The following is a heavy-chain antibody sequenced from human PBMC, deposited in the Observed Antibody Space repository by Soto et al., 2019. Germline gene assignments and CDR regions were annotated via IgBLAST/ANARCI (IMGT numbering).Heavy chain of an antibody. CDR3: ARGPAYYDILTGYFMDV. CDR1: GYTFTSYD. D-gene: IGHD3-9*01. Sequence: GASVKVSCKASGYTFTSYDINWVRQATGQGLEWMGWMNPNSGNTGYAQKFQGRVTMTRNTSISTAYMELSSLRSEDTAVYYCARGPAYYDILTGYFMDVWGKGTTVTVSS. J-gene: IGHJ6*04. V-gene: IGHV1-8*01. CDR2: MNPNSGNT.